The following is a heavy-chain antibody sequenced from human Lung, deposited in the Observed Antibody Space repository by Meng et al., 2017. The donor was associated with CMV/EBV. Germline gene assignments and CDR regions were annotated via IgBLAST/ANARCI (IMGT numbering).Heavy chain of an antibody. D-gene: IGHD3-3*01. CDR1: GYIFTNYG. J-gene: IGHJ4*02. CDR3: ARNTIFGVVSIPWFDY. V-gene: IGHV1-18*01. Sequence: SVXVSXXASGYIFTNYGISWVRQAPGQGLEWMGWISAYSGNTNFAQNLQGRVTMTTDTSTSTAYTELKSLRSDDPAVYYCARNTIFGVVSIPWFDYWGQGTLVXVSS. CDR2: ISAYSGNT.